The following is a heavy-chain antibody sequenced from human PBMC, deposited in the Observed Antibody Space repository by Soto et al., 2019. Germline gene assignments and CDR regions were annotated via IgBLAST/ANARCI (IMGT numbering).Heavy chain of an antibody. CDR3: ARGDVRVVASFDP. V-gene: IGHV1-2*02. J-gene: IGHJ5*02. CDR2: INPNSGGT. Sequence: ASVNVSCKASGYTFTYYYIHSVRQAPGQGLEWMGWINPNSGGTNYAQKFQGRVTMTRDTSVSTAYMELSRLIADDTAVYYCARGDVRVVASFDPWGQGALVTVSS. D-gene: IGHD2-15*01. CDR1: GYTFTYYY.